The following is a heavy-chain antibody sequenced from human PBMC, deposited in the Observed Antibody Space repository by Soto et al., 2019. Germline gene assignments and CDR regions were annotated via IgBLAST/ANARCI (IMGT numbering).Heavy chain of an antibody. V-gene: IGHV3-21*01. Sequence: EVQLVESGGGLVKPGGSLRLSCAASGFTFSSYSMNWVRQAPGRWLEWVSSIISTSSYIYYADSVKGRFTISRDNAKNSRYLQMNSLRAEDTAVYYCARTRGVAATQGSFDIWGQGTMVTVSS. J-gene: IGHJ3*02. CDR2: IISTSSYI. D-gene: IGHD2-15*01. CDR1: GFTFSSYS. CDR3: ARTRGVAATQGSFDI.